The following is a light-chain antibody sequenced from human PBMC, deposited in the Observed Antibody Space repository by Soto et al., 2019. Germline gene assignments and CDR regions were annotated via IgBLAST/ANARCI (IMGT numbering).Light chain of an antibody. J-gene: IGKJ1*01. V-gene: IGKV1-5*01. CDR2: DGF. CDR3: QQYHTSWT. CDR1: QSISRW. Sequence: DIQMTQSPSTLSASVGDRFTITCRASQSISRWLAWYQQKPGKAPNLLIHDGFSLESGVPSRFSGSGSGTEFTHTITSLQPDDFATYYCQQYHTSWTFGQGTKVDIK.